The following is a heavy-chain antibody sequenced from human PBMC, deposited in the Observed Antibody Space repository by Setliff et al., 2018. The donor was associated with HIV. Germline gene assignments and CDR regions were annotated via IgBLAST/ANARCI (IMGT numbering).Heavy chain of an antibody. J-gene: IGHJ3*02. CDR2: IYYSGST. Sequence: PSETLSLTCTVSGGSISSYYWSWIRQPPGKGLEWIGYIYYSGSTNYNPSLKSRVTISVDTSKNQFSLKLGSVTAADTAVYYCARDIEEPMTTHAFDIWGQGTMVTVS. V-gene: IGHV4-59*01. CDR3: ARDIEEPMTTHAFDI. D-gene: IGHD4-17*01. CDR1: GGSISSYY.